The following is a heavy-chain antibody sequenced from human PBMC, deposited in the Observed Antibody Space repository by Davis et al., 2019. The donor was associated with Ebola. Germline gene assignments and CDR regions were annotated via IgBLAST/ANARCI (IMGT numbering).Heavy chain of an antibody. D-gene: IGHD3-3*01. CDR3: ARGNYDFWSGISWDYYYGMDV. Sequence: ASVKVSCKASGYTFTGYYMHWVRQAPGQGLEWMGWINPNSGGTNYAQKFQGWVTMTRDTSISTAYMELSRLRSDDTAVYYCARGNYDFWSGISWDYYYGMDVWGRGTTVTVSS. J-gene: IGHJ6*02. CDR2: INPNSGGT. CDR1: GYTFTGYY. V-gene: IGHV1-2*04.